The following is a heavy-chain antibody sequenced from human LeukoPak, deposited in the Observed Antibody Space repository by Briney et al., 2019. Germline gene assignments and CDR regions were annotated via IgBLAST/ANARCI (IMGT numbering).Heavy chain of an antibody. D-gene: IGHD6-13*01. V-gene: IGHV4-34*01. J-gene: IGHJ5*02. Sequence: SETLSLTCAVYGGSFSGYYWSWIRQPPGKGLEWIGEVNHSGSTNYNPSLKSRVTISVDTSKNQFSLKLNSVTAADTAVYYCASIAAAGTSWFDPWGQGTLVTVSS. CDR1: GGSFSGYY. CDR3: ASIAAAGTSWFDP. CDR2: VNHSGST.